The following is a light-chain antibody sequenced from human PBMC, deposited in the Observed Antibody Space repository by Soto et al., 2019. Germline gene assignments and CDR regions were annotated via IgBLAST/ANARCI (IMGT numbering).Light chain of an antibody. CDR1: SRDVGGYNF. V-gene: IGLV2-14*03. CDR2: DVN. CDR3: CSYSGSSTTVV. Sequence: QSALTQPASVSGSPGQSITISCTGTSRDVGGYNFVSWYQQHPGKGPRLMILDVNNRPSGVSTRFSGSKSGNTASLTISGLQAEDEADYYCCSYSGSSTTVVFGGGTKLTVL. J-gene: IGLJ2*01.